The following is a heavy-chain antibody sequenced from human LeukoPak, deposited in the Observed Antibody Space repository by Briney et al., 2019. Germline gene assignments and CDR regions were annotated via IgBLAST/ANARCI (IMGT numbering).Heavy chain of an antibody. V-gene: IGHV1-69*05. CDR2: IIPIFGTA. CDR1: GGTFSSYA. J-gene: IGHJ4*02. CDR3: ARSNPMDYGSFDY. Sequence: SVKVSCKAPGGTFSSYAISWVRQAPGQGLEWMGRIIPIFGTANYAQKFQGRVTITTDESTSTAYMELSSLRSEDTAVYYCARSNPMDYGSFDYWGQGTLVTVSS. D-gene: IGHD3-16*01.